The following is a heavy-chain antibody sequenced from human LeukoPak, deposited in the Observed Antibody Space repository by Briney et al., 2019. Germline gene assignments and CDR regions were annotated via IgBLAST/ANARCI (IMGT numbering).Heavy chain of an antibody. CDR1: GFTFSSYA. CDR2: ISGSGGST. J-gene: IGHJ4*02. CDR3: AKSPSLSSGWSNYFDY. Sequence: GGSLRLSCAASGFTFSSYAMSWVRQAPGKGLEWVSAISGSGGSTYYADSVKGRFTISRDNSKNTLYLQMNSLRAEDTAVYYCAKSPSLSSGWSNYFDYWGQGTLVTVSS. D-gene: IGHD6-19*01. V-gene: IGHV3-23*01.